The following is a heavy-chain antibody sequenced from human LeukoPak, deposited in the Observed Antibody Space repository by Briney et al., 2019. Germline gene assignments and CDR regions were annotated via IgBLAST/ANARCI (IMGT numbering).Heavy chain of an antibody. CDR2: INPNSGGT. CDR1: GYTFTGYY. J-gene: IGHJ4*02. Sequence: ASVKVSCKASGYTFTGYYMHWVRQAPGQGLEGMGWINPNSGGTNYAQKFQGRVTMTRDTSISTAYMELSRLRSDDTAVYYCARDRWGSGYDPSYFDYWGQGTLVTVSS. D-gene: IGHD5-12*01. CDR3: ARDRWGSGYDPSYFDY. V-gene: IGHV1-2*02.